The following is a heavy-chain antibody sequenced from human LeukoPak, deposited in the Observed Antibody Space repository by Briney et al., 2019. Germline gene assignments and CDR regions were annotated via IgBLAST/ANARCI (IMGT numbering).Heavy chain of an antibody. V-gene: IGHV4-59*01. D-gene: IGHD1-14*01. Sequence: SETLSLTCAVYGGSFSGYYWSWIRQPPGKGLEWIGYIYYSGSTNYNPSLKSRVTISVDTSKNQFSLKLSSVTAADTAVYYCARSNRNFHIDYWGQGTLVTVSS. J-gene: IGHJ4*02. CDR3: ARSNRNFHIDY. CDR1: GGSFSGYY. CDR2: IYYSGST.